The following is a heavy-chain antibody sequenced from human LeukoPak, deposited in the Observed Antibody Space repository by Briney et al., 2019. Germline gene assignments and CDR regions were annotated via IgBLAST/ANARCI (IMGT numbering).Heavy chain of an antibody. J-gene: IGHJ4*02. V-gene: IGHV4-39*01. CDR2: IYYSGST. Sequence: SETLSLTCTVSGVSVSSGSYYWSWIRQPPGKGLEWIGYIYYSGSTYYNPSLKSRVTISVDTSKNQFSLKLSSVTAADTAVYYCARNTGTRTYYYDSSGYLPPYYFDYWGQGTLVTVSS. CDR1: GVSVSSGSYY. D-gene: IGHD3-22*01. CDR3: ARNTGTRTYYYDSSGYLPPYYFDY.